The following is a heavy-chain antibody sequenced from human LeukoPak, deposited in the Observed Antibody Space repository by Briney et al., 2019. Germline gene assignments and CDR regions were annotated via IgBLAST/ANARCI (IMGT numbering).Heavy chain of an antibody. D-gene: IGHD2-2*01. V-gene: IGHV4-31*03. CDR3: ARGVVRCSSTSCYYYYGMDV. CDR1: GGSLSRGGSY. CDR2: IYFSGSI. J-gene: IGHJ6*02. Sequence: SQTLSPTCTVSGGSLSRGGSYWSWIRQHPGNGLEWVGYIYFSGSIYYNPSLKSRVTISVDTSKNQFSLKLSSVTAADTAVYYCARGVVRCSSTSCYYYYGMDVWGQGTTVTVSS.